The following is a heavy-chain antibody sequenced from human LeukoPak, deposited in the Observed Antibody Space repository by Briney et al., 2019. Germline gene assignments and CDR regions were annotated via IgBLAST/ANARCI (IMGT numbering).Heavy chain of an antibody. CDR2: INLNVVST. CDR1: GFTFDDYG. Sequence: GGSLRLSCAASGFTFDDYGMSWVGQAPGKGVEWFSVINLNVVSTAYADSVTGRFTISRDNAKNSLYLQMNSLRAEDTALYYCARELDAFDIWGQGTMVTVSS. V-gene: IGHV3-20*04. J-gene: IGHJ3*02. CDR3: ARELDAFDI.